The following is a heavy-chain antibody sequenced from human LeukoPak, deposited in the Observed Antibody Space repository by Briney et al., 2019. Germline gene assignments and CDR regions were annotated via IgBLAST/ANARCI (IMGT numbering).Heavy chain of an antibody. V-gene: IGHV3-23*01. CDR1: GFTFSSYA. Sequence: GGSLRLFCAASGFTFSSYAMGWVRQAPGKGLEWVSAISGSGANTYYADSVKGRFTISRDNSKNTLYLQMNSLRADDTAVYYCAKGRALEVVAAFNYWGQGTVVIVSS. CDR3: AKGRALEVVAAFNY. D-gene: IGHD2-15*01. J-gene: IGHJ4*02. CDR2: ISGSGANT.